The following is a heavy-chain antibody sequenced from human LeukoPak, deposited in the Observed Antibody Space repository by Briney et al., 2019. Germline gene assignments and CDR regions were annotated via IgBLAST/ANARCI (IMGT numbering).Heavy chain of an antibody. Sequence: ASVKVSCKASGYTFTSYAMNWVRQAPGQGLEWMGWINTNTGNPTYAQGFTGRFVFSLDTSVSTAYLQISSLKAEDTVVYYCARGYFWSGYSENFDYWGQGTLVTVSS. CDR2: INTNTGNP. D-gene: IGHD3-3*01. V-gene: IGHV7-4-1*02. CDR1: GYTFTSYA. J-gene: IGHJ4*02. CDR3: ARGYFWSGYSENFDY.